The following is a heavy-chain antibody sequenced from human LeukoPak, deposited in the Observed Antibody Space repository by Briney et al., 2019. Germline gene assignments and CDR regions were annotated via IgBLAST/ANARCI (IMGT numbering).Heavy chain of an antibody. Sequence: ASVKVSCKASGYTFTSYDINWVRQATGQGLEWMGWMNPNSGNTGYAQKFQGRVTITRNTSISTAYMELSSLRSEDTAVYYCARSPVVVTAIPHFDYWGQGTLVTVSS. V-gene: IGHV1-8*01. CDR3: ARSPVVVTAIPHFDY. D-gene: IGHD2-21*02. CDR1: GYTFTSYD. CDR2: MNPNSGNT. J-gene: IGHJ4*02.